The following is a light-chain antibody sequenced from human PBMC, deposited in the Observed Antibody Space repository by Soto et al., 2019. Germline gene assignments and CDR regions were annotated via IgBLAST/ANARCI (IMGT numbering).Light chain of an antibody. V-gene: IGLV2-11*01. CDR1: SSDVGSYYY. Sequence: QSVLAQPRSVSGSPGQSVTISCTGTSSDVGSYYYVSWYQQHPGKAPKLMIYDVNKRPSGVSDRFSGCKSGNTASLTISGLQADDETDYYCCSYAGSYTYVFGTGTKVTVL. CDR3: CSYAGSYTYV. J-gene: IGLJ1*01. CDR2: DVN.